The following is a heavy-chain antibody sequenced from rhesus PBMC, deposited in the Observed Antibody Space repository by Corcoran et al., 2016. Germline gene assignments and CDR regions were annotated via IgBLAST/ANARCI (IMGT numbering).Heavy chain of an antibody. Sequence: EVQLVQSGAEVKRPGESLKISCKTYGYSFTIYWISWVRQMPGKGLEWRGAIDPSDSDTRYNPDFQGQVTISADKSSSTAYLQWSRLKASDTATYYCAKSRDSSGWAGDYWGQGVLVTVSS. J-gene: IGHJ4*01. CDR1: GYSFTIYW. CDR2: IDPSDSDT. D-gene: IGHD6-31*01. V-gene: IGHV5-20*01. CDR3: AKSRDSSGWAGDY.